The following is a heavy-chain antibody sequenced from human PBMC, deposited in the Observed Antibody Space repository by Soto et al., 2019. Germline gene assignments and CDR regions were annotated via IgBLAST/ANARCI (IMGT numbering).Heavy chain of an antibody. CDR1: GFTFEDRA. CDR2: ISWNSDVI. J-gene: IGHJ6*02. Sequence: EVQLVESGGGLVQPGRSLRLSCEGTGFTFEDRAMHWVRQAPGRGLEWVSGISWNSDVIDYADSVKGRFTISRDNAKNFLYLQMYSLRAEDTAVYYCAKDMAYYDFWGNHQRGMAAWGQGTTVTVAS. V-gene: IGHV3-9*01. CDR3: AKDMAYYDFWGNHQRGMAA. D-gene: IGHD3-3*01.